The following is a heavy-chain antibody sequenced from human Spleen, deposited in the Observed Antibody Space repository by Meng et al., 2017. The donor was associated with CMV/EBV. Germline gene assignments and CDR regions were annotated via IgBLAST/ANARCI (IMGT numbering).Heavy chain of an antibody. CDR3: ARDVVAADFWGEYFDY. CDR2: ISYDGKNK. J-gene: IGHJ4*02. D-gene: IGHD2-2*01. V-gene: IGHV3-30*04. Sequence: GESLKISCAASGFSLSSYAMDWVRQAPGKGLEWVAVISYDGKNKDYADAVKGRFTISRDNSKNTLYLQMNSLRTEDTAMYYCARDVVAADFWGEYFDYWGQGALVTVSS. CDR1: GFSLSSYA.